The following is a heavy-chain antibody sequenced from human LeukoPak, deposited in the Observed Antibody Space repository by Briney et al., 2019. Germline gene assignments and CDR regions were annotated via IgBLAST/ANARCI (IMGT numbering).Heavy chain of an antibody. Sequence: ASVKVSCKASGYTFTGYYMHWVRQAPGQGLEWMGRINPNSGGTSYAQKFQGRVTMTRDTSISTAYMELSRLRSDDTAVYYCARDLGLDTSGYFVFDYWGQGSLVTVSS. CDR2: INPNSGGT. D-gene: IGHD3-22*01. J-gene: IGHJ4*02. CDR1: GYTFTGYY. CDR3: ARDLGLDTSGYFVFDY. V-gene: IGHV1-2*06.